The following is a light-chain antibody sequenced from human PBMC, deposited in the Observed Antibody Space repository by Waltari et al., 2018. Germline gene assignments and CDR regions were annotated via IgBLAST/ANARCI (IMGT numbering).Light chain of an antibody. CDR2: GKN. CDR3: NSRDSSGNVWV. J-gene: IGLJ3*02. Sequence: SSELTQDPSVSLALGQTVRITCQGDSPTIHYASWYQQKPGQAPVVVIYGKNDRPSGIPDRFSGSNSGDTASLTITGAQAEDEADYYCNSRDSSGNVWVFGGGTKLTVL. CDR1: SPTIHY. V-gene: IGLV3-19*01.